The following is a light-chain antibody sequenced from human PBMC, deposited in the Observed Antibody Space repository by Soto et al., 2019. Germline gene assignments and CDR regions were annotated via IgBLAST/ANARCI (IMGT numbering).Light chain of an antibody. Sequence: QSALTQPPSVSGSPGQSVTISCTGTSSDFNNYNRVSWYQRPPGTGPKLIIFEVNNRPSGVPDRFSGSKSGNTASLTISGLQAEDEGENYCSLYTTDSTYVFGPGTKVTVL. V-gene: IGLV2-18*01. CDR2: EVN. J-gene: IGLJ1*01. CDR1: SSDFNNYNR. CDR3: SLYTTDSTYV.